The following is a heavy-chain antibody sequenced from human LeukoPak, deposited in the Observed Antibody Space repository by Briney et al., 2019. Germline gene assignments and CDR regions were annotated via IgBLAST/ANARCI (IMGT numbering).Heavy chain of an antibody. Sequence: GGSLRLSCAASGFTFSSYAMHWVRQAPGKGLEWVAVISYDGSNKYYADSVKGRFTISRDNSKNTLYLQMNSLRAEDTAVYYCARGFGSNWPLASDPWGQGTLVTVSS. CDR3: ARGFGSNWPLASDP. CDR2: ISYDGSNK. CDR1: GFTFSSYA. J-gene: IGHJ5*02. V-gene: IGHV3-30-3*01. D-gene: IGHD6-13*01.